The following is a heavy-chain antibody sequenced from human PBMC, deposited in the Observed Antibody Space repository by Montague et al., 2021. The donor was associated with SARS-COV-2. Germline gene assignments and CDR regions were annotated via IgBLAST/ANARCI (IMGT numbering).Heavy chain of an antibody. CDR3: AIPDFRTGSILDY. D-gene: IGHD3-3*01. CDR2: ISPDGTRT. Sequence: SLRLSCAVSEFSFSAYWMHWVRQVPGKGLVWLSRISPDGTRTDYADSVRGRFTISRDNARDTLYLQMSSLRTEDTAIYYCAIPDFRTGSILDYWGRGTLVTVSS. V-gene: IGHV3-74*01. CDR1: EFSFSAYW. J-gene: IGHJ4*01.